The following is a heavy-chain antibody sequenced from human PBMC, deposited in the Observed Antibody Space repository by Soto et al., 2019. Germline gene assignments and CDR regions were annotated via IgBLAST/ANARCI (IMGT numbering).Heavy chain of an antibody. CDR2: ISHLETT. CDR3: GRGGRYDSLDF. CDR1: GVTMSYGAYS. Sequence: TLSLTGSVSGVTMSYGAYSLNWIRQSPGKGLEWLGYISHLETTYYNPSVRSRLSLSIDRTRKQFFLSLSSMTAEAQAVYYCGRGGRYDSLDFWGPG. D-gene: IGHD2-15*01. V-gene: IGHV4-30-2*06. J-gene: IGHJ4*02.